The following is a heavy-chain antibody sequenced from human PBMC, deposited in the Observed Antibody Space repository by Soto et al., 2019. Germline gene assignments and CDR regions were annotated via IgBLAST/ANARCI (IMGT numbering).Heavy chain of an antibody. CDR1: GCSFKSGSYS. J-gene: IGHJ4*02. D-gene: IGHD3-3*01. Sequence: SEALSVNCPVSGCSFKSGSYSWSWIRQPPGKGLEWIGYVYHTGRTSYNPSLKSRVSISMDTSKNQFSLNLDSVTAADTAVYFCARDFAYFDSWGQGTLATVSS. CDR3: ARDFAYFDS. CDR2: VYHTGRT. V-gene: IGHV4-61*01.